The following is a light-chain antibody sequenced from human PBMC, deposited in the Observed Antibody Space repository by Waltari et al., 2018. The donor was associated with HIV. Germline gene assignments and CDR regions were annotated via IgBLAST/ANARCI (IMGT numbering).Light chain of an antibody. CDR2: DNN. CDR1: SVNIGHNY. Sequence: QSVLTQSPSVSAAPGHNVTIPRSGNSVNIGHNYVSWYQQVPGTAPKLLIYDNNKRPSDSPDRFSASKSGTSATLGITGLQTGDEAEYYCGTWDSNLSAWIFGGGTKLTVL. CDR3: GTWDSNLSAWI. V-gene: IGLV1-51*01. J-gene: IGLJ2*01.